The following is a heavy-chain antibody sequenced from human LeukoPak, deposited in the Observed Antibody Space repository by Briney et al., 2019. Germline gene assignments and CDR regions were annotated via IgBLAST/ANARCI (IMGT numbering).Heavy chain of an antibody. CDR1: GFTFSRYW. Sequence: GGSLRLSCAASGFTFSRYWMSWVRQAPGKGLQWVANAKPDGSEKYYLDSVKGRFTISRDNAKNSLYLHMNSLTAEDTVVYYCARDPDSGYTFDYWGQGTLVTVSS. V-gene: IGHV3-7*01. J-gene: IGHJ4*02. D-gene: IGHD5-12*01. CDR2: AKPDGSEK. CDR3: ARDPDSGYTFDY.